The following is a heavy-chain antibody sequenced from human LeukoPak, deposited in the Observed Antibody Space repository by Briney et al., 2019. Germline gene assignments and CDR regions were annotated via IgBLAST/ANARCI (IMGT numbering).Heavy chain of an antibody. CDR3: ARVAVAEFDY. CDR1: GDSVSSKIVA. Sequence: SQTLSLTCAISGDSVSSKIVAWNWIRQSPSRGLEWLGRTYYRSKWYYDYAVSMKSRITINPDTSKNQFSLQLNSVTPEDTAVYYCARVAVAEFDYWGQGTLVTVSS. V-gene: IGHV6-1*01. J-gene: IGHJ4*02. CDR2: TYYRSKWYY. D-gene: IGHD6-19*01.